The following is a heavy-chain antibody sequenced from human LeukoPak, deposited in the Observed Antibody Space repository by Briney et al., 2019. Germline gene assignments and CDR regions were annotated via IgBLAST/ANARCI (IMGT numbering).Heavy chain of an antibody. D-gene: IGHD3-22*01. CDR1: GGSISSYY. CDR2: IYTSGST. Sequence: SETLSLTCTVSGGSISSYYWSWIRQPPGKGLEWIGYIYTSGSTNYNPSLKSRVTISVDTSKNQFSLKLSSVTAADTAVYYCARLDGSGYRKAHQNPNWFDPWGQGTLVTVSS. V-gene: IGHV4-4*09. J-gene: IGHJ5*02. CDR3: ARLDGSGYRKAHQNPNWFDP.